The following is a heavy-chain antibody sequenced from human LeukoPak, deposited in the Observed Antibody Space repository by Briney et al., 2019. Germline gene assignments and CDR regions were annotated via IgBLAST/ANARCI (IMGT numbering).Heavy chain of an antibody. V-gene: IGHV1-2*02. CDR2: INPNSGGT. D-gene: IGHD2-21*02. CDR1: GYTFSGYY. Sequence: ASVKVSCKASGYTFSGYYMHWVRQAPGQGLEWVGWINPNSGGTNYAQKFQGRVTMTRDTSISTAYMELSRLLSGDTAVYYCARGKTMVYCGGDCHRFDNWGQGTLVTVSS. J-gene: IGHJ4*02. CDR3: ARGKTMVYCGGDCHRFDN.